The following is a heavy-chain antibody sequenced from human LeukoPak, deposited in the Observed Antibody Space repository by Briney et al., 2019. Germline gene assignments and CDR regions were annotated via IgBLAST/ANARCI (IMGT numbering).Heavy chain of an antibody. J-gene: IGHJ4*02. V-gene: IGHV3-23*01. CDR3: AKGGYPFDY. D-gene: IGHD3-16*02. CDR1: GFTFSSYA. Sequence: QPGGSLRLSFAASGFTFSSYAMSWVRPAPGKGLEWVSAISGSGGSTYYADSVKGRFTISRDNSKNTLYLPMTSLRAEDTAVYYCAKGGYPFDYWGQGTLVTVSS. CDR2: ISGSGGST.